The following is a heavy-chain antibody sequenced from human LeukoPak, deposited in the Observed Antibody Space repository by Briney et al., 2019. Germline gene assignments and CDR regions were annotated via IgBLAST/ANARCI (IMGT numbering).Heavy chain of an antibody. CDR1: GYSFTNYW. V-gene: IGHV5-51*01. CDR3: ARLTDYGGNSFCFGH. D-gene: IGHD4-23*01. Sequence: GESLKISFKGSGYSFTNYWIGWVRPMPGKGLGWMGIIYPGDSDTRYSTSLQGQVTISADKSISTAYLQWSSLKASDTAMYYCARLTDYGGNSFCFGHWGQGTLVTVSS. CDR2: IYPGDSDT. J-gene: IGHJ4*02.